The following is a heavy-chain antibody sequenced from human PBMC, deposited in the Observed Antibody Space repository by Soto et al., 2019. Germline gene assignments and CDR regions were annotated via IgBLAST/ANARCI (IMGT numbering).Heavy chain of an antibody. D-gene: IGHD2-21*01. Sequence: QLHLQQWGAGLLKPSETLSLTCAVYGGPFNNYYWSWIRQSPTKGLEWIGEINHTGSPNYNPSLRSRVTIAKATSKKRFTVKLSSGTAADTCVYYWASQVGIPNNRAGVVWGEGTLVTVPA. J-gene: IGHJ4*02. CDR2: INHTGSP. V-gene: IGHV4-34*01. CDR3: ASQVGIPNNRAGVV. CDR1: GGPFNNYY.